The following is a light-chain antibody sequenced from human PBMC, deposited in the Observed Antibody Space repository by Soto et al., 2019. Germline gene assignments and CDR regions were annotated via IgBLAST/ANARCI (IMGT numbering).Light chain of an antibody. Sequence: DIGMTQSPSTLSASVGDRVTITCRASQTIRRWLAWYQQRPGKAPKVLIYDASTLESGVPARFSGSGSETEFTLTISSLQPEASATYYCQHYTGAPWTFCQGTKVEIK. CDR3: QHYTGAPWT. J-gene: IGKJ1*01. CDR2: DAS. V-gene: IGKV1-5*01. CDR1: QTIRRW.